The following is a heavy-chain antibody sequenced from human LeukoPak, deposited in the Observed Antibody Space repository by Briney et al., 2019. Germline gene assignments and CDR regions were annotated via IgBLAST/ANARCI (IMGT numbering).Heavy chain of an antibody. CDR3: AKTRQDYYDSSGYAFDI. CDR2: ISGSGGST. Sequence: GGSLRLSCAASGFTFSSYAMSWVRQAPGKGLEWVSGISGSGGSTYYADSVKGRFTISRDNSKNTLCLQMNSLRAEDTAVYYCAKTRQDYYDSSGYAFDIWGQGTMVIVSS. D-gene: IGHD3-22*01. CDR1: GFTFSSYA. J-gene: IGHJ3*02. V-gene: IGHV3-23*01.